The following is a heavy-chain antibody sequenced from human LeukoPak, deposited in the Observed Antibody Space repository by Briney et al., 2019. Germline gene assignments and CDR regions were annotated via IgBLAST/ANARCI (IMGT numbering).Heavy chain of an antibody. J-gene: IGHJ4*02. CDR1: GFTLSSYE. Sequence: GGSLRLSCAASGFTLSSYEMNWVRLAPGKGLEWISYISRTGNSIYYADSVKGRFTISRDSAKNTLYLQMNSLRAEDTAVYYCARGPYSSNWYVDYWGQGTLVTVA. V-gene: IGHV3-48*03. CDR2: ISRTGNSI. D-gene: IGHD6-13*01. CDR3: ARGPYSSNWYVDY.